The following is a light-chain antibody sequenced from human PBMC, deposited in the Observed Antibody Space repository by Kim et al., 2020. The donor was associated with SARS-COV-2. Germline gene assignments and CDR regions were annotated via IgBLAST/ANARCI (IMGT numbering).Light chain of an antibody. CDR1: QNIDTW. CDR2: PAS. CDR3: QHDDSYSDWT. V-gene: IGKV1-5*01. Sequence: DIQMTQSPSTLSASVGDTVSITCRASQNIDTWLAWYQKKPGKAPRLLIHPASSLESGVPPRFSGSGYGTEFTLTISSLQPDDSATYYCQHDDSYSDWTFGQGTKVDIK. J-gene: IGKJ1*01.